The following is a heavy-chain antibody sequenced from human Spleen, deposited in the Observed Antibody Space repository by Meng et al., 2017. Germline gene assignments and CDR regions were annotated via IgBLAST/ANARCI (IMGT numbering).Heavy chain of an antibody. D-gene: IGHD6-13*01. Sequence: GESLKISCGASGFRFSSYEMNWVRQAPGKGLEWVSYMSTSGRTIYYADSVKGRFTISRDNVKNSLYLQMNSLRAEDTAVYYCARDLGGIFAYWGQGALVTVSS. V-gene: IGHV3-48*03. CDR3: ARDLGGIFAY. CDR2: MSTSGRTI. CDR1: GFRFSSYE. J-gene: IGHJ4*02.